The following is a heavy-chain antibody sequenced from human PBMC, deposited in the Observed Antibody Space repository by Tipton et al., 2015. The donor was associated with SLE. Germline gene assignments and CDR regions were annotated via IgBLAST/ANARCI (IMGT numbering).Heavy chain of an antibody. CDR3: ALGTPSDSSRFDD. D-gene: IGHD3-22*01. J-gene: IGHJ4*02. CDR1: DGSVSSGGYH. CDR2: IYYSGST. V-gene: IGHV4-31*03. Sequence: GLVKPSQTLSLTCIVSDGSVSSGGYHWGWIRQHPGKGLEWIGYIYYSGSTYYNPSLESRVTISLDSSKNQLSLKVSSVTAADSAVYYCALGTPSDSSRFDDWGQGSLVTVSS.